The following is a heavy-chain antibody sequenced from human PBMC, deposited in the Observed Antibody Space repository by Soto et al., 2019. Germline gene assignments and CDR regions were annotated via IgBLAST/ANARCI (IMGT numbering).Heavy chain of an antibody. D-gene: IGHD1-26*01. V-gene: IGHV3-33*01. J-gene: IGHJ4*02. CDR2: IWYDGSEK. CDR3: ARYFRSGYFDY. Sequence: PGGSLRLSCATSGFTFNNYGMHWVRQAPGKGLEWVAVIWYDGSEKYYADSVKGRFTISRDNSKNTLYLQMNSLRAEDTAIYYCARYFRSGYFDYWGQGILVTVSS. CDR1: GFTFNNYG.